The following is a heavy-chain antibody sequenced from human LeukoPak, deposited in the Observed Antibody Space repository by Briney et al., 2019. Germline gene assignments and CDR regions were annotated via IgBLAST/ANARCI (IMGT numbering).Heavy chain of an antibody. CDR1: GGSFSGYY. D-gene: IGHD5-24*01. Sequence: PSETLSLTCAVYGGSFSGYYWSWIRQPPGKGLGWIGEINHSGSTNYNPSLKSRVTISVDTSKNQFSLKLSSVTAADTAVYYCARGAGLRDGYNYGYWGQGTLVTVSS. J-gene: IGHJ4*02. V-gene: IGHV4-34*01. CDR3: ARGAGLRDGYNYGY. CDR2: INHSGST.